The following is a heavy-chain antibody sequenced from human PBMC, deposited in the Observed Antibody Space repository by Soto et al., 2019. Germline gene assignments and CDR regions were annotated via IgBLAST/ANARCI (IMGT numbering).Heavy chain of an antibody. J-gene: IGHJ6*02. D-gene: IGHD1-20*01. V-gene: IGHV1-69*05. CDR1: GGPFSNYG. CDR3: ARDQKKYNPSFYHHYAMDL. CDR2: VIPLFGAA. Sequence: GGSVKVSWKASGGPFSNYGINLVRRAPGQGLEWMGGVIPLFGAANYAQKFRDWVTVTRDTSIGTAYLELTGLKSDDTAIYYCARDQKKYNPSFYHHYAMDLWGQGTTVTVSS.